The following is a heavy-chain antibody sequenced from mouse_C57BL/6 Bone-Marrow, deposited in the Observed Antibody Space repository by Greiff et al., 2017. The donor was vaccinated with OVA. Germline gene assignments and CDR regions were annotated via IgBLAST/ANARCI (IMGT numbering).Heavy chain of an antibody. CDR2: IRLKSDNYAT. CDR1: GFTFSNYW. Sequence: EVMLVESGGGLVQPGGSMKLSCVASGFTFSNYWMNWVRQSPEKGLEWVAQIRLKSDNYATHYAESVKGRFTISRDDSKSSVYLQMNNLRAEDTGIYYCTYYGSSQLGFAYWGQGTLVTVSA. V-gene: IGHV6-3*01. D-gene: IGHD1-1*01. J-gene: IGHJ3*01. CDR3: TYYGSSQLGFAY.